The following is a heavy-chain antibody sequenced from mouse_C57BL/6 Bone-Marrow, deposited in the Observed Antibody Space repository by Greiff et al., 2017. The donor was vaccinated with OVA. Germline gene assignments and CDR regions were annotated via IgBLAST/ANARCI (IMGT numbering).Heavy chain of an antibody. CDR2: IYPRDGST. CDR3: SSPIYYYGSSPFAY. CDR1: GYTFTSYD. J-gene: IGHJ3*01. Sequence: VQLVESGPELVKPGASVKLSCKASGYTFTSYDINWVKQRPGQGLEWIGWIYPRDGSTKYNEKFKGKATLTVDTSSSTAYMELHSLTSEDSAVYFCSSPIYYYGSSPFAYWGQGTLVTVSA. V-gene: IGHV1-85*01. D-gene: IGHD1-1*01.